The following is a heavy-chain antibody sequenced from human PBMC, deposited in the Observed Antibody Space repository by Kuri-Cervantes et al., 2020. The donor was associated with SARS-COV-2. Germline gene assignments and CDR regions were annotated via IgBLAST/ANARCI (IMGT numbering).Heavy chain of an antibody. CDR2: IYYSGST. D-gene: IGHD3-10*01. CDR3: ARRSVLYYYGLGLAPPSYDVDY. V-gene: IGHV4-59*12. J-gene: IGHJ4*02. CDR1: GGSISSYY. Sequence: SETLSLTCTVSGGSISSYYWSWIRQPPGKGLEWIGYIYYSGSTNYNPSLKSRVTISVDTSKNQFSLKLSSVTAADTAVYYCARRSVLYYYGLGLAPPSYDVDYWGQGTLVTVSS.